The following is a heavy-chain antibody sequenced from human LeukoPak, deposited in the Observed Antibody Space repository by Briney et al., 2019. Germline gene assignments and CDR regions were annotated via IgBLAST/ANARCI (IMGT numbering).Heavy chain of an antibody. D-gene: IGHD6-13*01. CDR1: GYTFTGYY. CDR2: INPNSGGT. V-gene: IGHV1-2*06. J-gene: IGHJ4*02. Sequence: ASVKVSCKASGYTFTGYYMHWVRQAPGQGLEWMGRINPNSGGTNYAQKFQGRVTMTRDTSISTAYMGLSRLRSDDTAVYYCARARQQLVQGVDYWGQGTLVTVSS. CDR3: ARARQQLVQGVDY.